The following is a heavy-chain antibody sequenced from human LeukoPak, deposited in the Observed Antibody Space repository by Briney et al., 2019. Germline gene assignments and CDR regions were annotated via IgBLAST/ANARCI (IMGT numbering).Heavy chain of an antibody. CDR3: ARSPSIVVVTAADDY. J-gene: IGHJ4*02. D-gene: IGHD2-21*02. V-gene: IGHV1-18*01. CDR1: GYTFTSYG. Sequence: ASVKVPCKASGYTFTSYGISWVRQAPGQGLEWMGWISAYNGNTNYAQKLQGRVTMTTDTSTSTAYMELRSLRSDDTAVYYCARSPSIVVVTAADDYWGQGTLVTVSS. CDR2: ISAYNGNT.